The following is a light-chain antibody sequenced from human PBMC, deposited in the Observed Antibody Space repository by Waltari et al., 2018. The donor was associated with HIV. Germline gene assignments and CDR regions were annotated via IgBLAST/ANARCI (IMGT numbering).Light chain of an antibody. CDR2: LPA. Sequence: DIVVIQSLTSLTLPLGERATVHCQYSRSLLHPVYNQTYLAWYQQKAVQHPKLLVYLPASLQSGDSARFVGGGSGTDFTLSINAVQADDASTYFCQQYLQTPYLFGHGTKL. CDR1: RSLLHPVYNQTY. V-gene: IGKV4-1*01. J-gene: IGKJ2*01. CDR3: QQYLQTPYL.